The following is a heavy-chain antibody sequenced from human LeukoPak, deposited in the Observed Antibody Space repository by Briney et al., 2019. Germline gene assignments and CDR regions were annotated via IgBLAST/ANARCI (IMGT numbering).Heavy chain of an antibody. CDR3: AKHRDYYYYYGMDV. J-gene: IGHJ6*02. V-gene: IGHV3-23*01. Sequence: GGSLRLSCAASGFTFSSYAMSWVRQAPGKGLEWVSAISGSGGSTYYADSVKGRFTISRDNSENTLYLQMNSLRAEDTAVYYCAKHRDYYYYYGMDVWGQGTTVTVSS. CDR2: ISGSGGST. CDR1: GFTFSSYA.